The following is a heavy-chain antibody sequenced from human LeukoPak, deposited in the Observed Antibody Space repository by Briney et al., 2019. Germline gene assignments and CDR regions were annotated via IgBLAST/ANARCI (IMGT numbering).Heavy chain of an antibody. V-gene: IGHV3-23*01. CDR1: GFTFSSYA. Sequence: GGSLRLSCAASGFTFSSYAMSWVRQAPGKGLKWVSTISDSGGSTHYADSVKGRFTISRDNSKNTLYLQMNSLRAEDTAVYYCAKTDCSIASCPTSYWGPGTLVTVSS. J-gene: IGHJ4*02. D-gene: IGHD2-2*01. CDR3: AKTDCSIASCPTSY. CDR2: ISDSGGST.